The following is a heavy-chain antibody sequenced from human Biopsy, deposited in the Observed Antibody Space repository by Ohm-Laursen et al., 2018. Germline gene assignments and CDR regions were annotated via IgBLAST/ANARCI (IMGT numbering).Heavy chain of an antibody. CDR1: EYTLTELP. J-gene: IGHJ1*01. CDR2: FDPEHGET. D-gene: IGHD3-9*01. V-gene: IGHV1-24*01. Sequence: SVKVSCKVSEYTLTELPTHWVRQAPGKGLEWMGGFDPEHGETLYAQKFQDRVTVAADTSTSTAAMELRSLRSDDTAVYYCATKLTGYFHHWGQGTLVIVSS. CDR3: ATKLTGYFHH.